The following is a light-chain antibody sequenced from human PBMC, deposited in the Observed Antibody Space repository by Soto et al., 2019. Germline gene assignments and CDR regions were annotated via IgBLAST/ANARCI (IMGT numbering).Light chain of an antibody. CDR1: QSVSNN. J-gene: IGKJ5*01. Sequence: ERVMTQSPATLSVSPGERATLSCRASQSVSNNLAWYQQKLGQAPRLLIYGASTRATGIPARFSGSGSGTEFTLTISSLQSEDFAVYYCQQRSNLPPTFGQGTRLEIK. CDR3: QQRSNLPPT. V-gene: IGKV3-15*01. CDR2: GAS.